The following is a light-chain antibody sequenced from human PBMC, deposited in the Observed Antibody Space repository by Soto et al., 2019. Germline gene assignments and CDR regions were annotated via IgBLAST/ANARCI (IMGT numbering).Light chain of an antibody. CDR1: QSVSSSY. CDR2: GAS. Sequence: EIVMTQSPATLSVSPGERATLSCRAGQSVSSSYLAWYQQKPGQAPRLLIYGASNRATGIPARFSGSGSGTDFTLTISRLEPEDFAVYYCQQYGSSPETFGQGTKVDIK. CDR3: QQYGSSPET. V-gene: IGKV3-20*01. J-gene: IGKJ1*01.